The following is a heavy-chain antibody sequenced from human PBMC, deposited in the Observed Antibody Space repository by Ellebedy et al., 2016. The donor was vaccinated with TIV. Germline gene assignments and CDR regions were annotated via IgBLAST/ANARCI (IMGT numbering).Heavy chain of an antibody. V-gene: IGHV3-7*03. J-gene: IGHJ4*02. Sequence: GGSLRLSCAASGFMFSNSWMSWVRQTPGKGLEWVANIKADGSEKWFVDSVKGRFSISRDNAKNSLYLEMNSPRAEDTAVYYCARDCLDRICDADYLFDQWGQGTLVTVSP. CDR1: GFMFSNSW. D-gene: IGHD2-21*02. CDR2: IKADGSEK. CDR3: ARDCLDRICDADYLFDQ.